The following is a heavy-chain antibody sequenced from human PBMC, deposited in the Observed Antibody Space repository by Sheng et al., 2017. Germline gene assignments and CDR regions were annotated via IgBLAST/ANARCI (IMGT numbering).Heavy chain of an antibody. V-gene: IGHV1-69*02. D-gene: IGHD2-15*01. J-gene: IGHJ5*02. CDR1: GGTFSSYT. Sequence: QVQLVQSGAEVKKPGSSVKVSCKASGGTFSSYTISWVRQAPGQGLEWMGRIIPILGIANYAQKFQGRVTITADKSTSTAYMELSSLRSEDTAVYYCAILRGCSGGSCYGKYNWFDPWGQGTLVTVSS. CDR2: IIPILGIA. CDR3: AILRGCSGGSCYGKYNWFDP.